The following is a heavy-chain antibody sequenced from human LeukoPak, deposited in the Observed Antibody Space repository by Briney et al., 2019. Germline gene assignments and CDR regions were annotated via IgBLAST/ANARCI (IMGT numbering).Heavy chain of an antibody. D-gene: IGHD5-12*01. CDR2: IYSSGST. Sequence: SETLSLTCSVSGDSISSISYYWGWIRQPPGKGLEWIGSIYSSGSTYYNPSLRSRVTISVDTSKSQFSLKLSSVTAADTAVYYCARSGSGYLRYYFDYWGQGTLVTVSS. CDR1: GDSISSISYY. CDR3: ARSGSGYLRYYFDY. J-gene: IGHJ4*02. V-gene: IGHV4-39*07.